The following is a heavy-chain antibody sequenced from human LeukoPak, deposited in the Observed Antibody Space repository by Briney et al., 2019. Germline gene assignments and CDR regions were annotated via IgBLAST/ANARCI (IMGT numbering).Heavy chain of an antibody. D-gene: IGHD4-23*01. CDR3: ARSVDGGNSPFDY. Sequence: PSETLSLTCTVSGYSISSSNWWGWIRQPPGKGLEWIGYVYYSGSTYYNPSLKSRVTMSVDTSKNQSSLKLSSVTAVDTAVYYCARSVDGGNSPFDYWGQGTLVTVSS. CDR2: VYYSGST. V-gene: IGHV4-28*01. J-gene: IGHJ4*02. CDR1: GYSISSSNW.